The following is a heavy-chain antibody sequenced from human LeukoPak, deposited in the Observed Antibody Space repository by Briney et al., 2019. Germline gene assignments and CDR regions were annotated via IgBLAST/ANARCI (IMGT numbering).Heavy chain of an antibody. J-gene: IGHJ4*02. Sequence: GASVKVSCKASGYTFTSYGISWVRQAPGQGLEWMGWISAYNGNTNYAQKLQGRVTMTTDTSTSTAYMELRSLRSDDTAVYYCARDYYYDSSGPGAYFDYWGQGTLVTVSS. CDR3: ARDYYYDSSGPGAYFDY. D-gene: IGHD3-22*01. V-gene: IGHV1-18*01. CDR2: ISAYNGNT. CDR1: GYTFTSYG.